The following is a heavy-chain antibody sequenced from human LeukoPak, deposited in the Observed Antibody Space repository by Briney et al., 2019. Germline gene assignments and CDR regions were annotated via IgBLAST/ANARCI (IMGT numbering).Heavy chain of an antibody. V-gene: IGHV3-74*01. CDR2: INSDGSST. J-gene: IGHJ5*02. Sequence: GGSLRLSCAASGFTFSSYWMHWVRQAPGKGLVWVSRINSDGSSTSYADSVKGRFTISRDNAKNTLYLQMNSLRAEDTAVYYCARGLYCSGGSFYSRPNWFDPWGQGTLVTVSS. CDR3: ARGLYCSGGSFYSRPNWFDP. D-gene: IGHD2-15*01. CDR1: GFTFSSYW.